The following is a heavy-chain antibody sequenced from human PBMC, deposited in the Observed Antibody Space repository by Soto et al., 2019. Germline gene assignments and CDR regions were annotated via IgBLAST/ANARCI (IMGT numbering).Heavy chain of an antibody. J-gene: IGHJ4*02. CDR2: ISAHGDST. CDR3: VKDRWVDY. CDR1: GFSFSSYY. Sequence: PGGSLRLSCSASGFSFSSYYMHWVRQAPGKGLEYVSSISAHGDSTYYTDSVKGRLTISRDNSKNTLYLQMSSLRPEDTAVYYCVKDRWVDYWGQGTLVTVSS. D-gene: IGHD1-26*01. V-gene: IGHV3-64D*06.